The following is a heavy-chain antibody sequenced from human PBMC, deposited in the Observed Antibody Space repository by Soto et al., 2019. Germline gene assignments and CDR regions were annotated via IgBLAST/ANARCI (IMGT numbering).Heavy chain of an antibody. J-gene: IGHJ4*02. D-gene: IGHD3-22*01. V-gene: IGHV4-39*01. CDR1: GGSIGSSSYY. CDR3: ARRDYYDSSGYYGGFDY. CDR2: IYYSGST. Sequence: SETLSLTCTVSGGSIGSSSYYWGWIRQPPGKGLEWIGSIYYSGSTYYNPSLKSRVTISVDTSKNQFSLKLSSVTAADTAVYYCARRDYYDSSGYYGGFDYWGQGTLVTVSS.